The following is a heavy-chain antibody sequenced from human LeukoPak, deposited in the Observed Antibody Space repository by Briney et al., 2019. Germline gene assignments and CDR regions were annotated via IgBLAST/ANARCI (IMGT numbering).Heavy chain of an antibody. CDR2: MNPNRGNT. V-gene: IGHV1-8*03. CDR3: ARGWWRELLQRHFDY. J-gene: IGHJ4*02. CDR1: GYTFTSYD. Sequence: ASVKVSCKASGYTFTSYDINWVRQATGQGLEWMGWMNPNRGNTGYAQKFQGRVTITRNTSISTAYMELSSLRSEDTAVYYCARGWWRELLQRHFDYWGQGTLVTVSS. D-gene: IGHD1-26*01.